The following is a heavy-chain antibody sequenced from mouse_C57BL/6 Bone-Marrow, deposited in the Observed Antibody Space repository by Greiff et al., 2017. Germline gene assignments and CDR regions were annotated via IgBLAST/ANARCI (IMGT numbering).Heavy chain of an antibody. Sequence: LKESGAELVRPGASVKLSCTASGFNIKDDYMHWVKQRPEQGLEWIGWIDPENGDTEYASKFQGKATITADTSSNTAYLQLSSLTSEDTAVYYCTTWDYDVWFAYWGQGTLVTVSA. J-gene: IGHJ3*01. CDR2: IDPENGDT. V-gene: IGHV14-4*01. CDR3: TTWDYDVWFAY. CDR1: GFNIKDDY. D-gene: IGHD2-4*01.